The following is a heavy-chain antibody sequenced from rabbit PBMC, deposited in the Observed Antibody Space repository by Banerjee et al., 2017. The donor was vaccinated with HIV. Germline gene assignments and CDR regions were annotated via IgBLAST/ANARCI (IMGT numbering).Heavy chain of an antibody. J-gene: IGHJ3*01. D-gene: IGHD8-1*01. CDR3: ARDGAGGSYFAL. CDR1: GFDFSNYG. Sequence: QEQLVESGGGLVQPGGSLKLSCKASGFDFSNYGVTWVRQAPGKGLEWIGYIEPIFGITYYANWVNGRFSISRENAQNTVFLQMTSLTAADTATYFCARDGAGGSYFALWGQGTLVTVS. CDR2: IEPIFGIT. V-gene: IGHV1S47*01.